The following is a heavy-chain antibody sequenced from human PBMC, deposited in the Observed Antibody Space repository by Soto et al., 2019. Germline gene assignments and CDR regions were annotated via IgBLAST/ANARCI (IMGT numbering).Heavy chain of an antibody. CDR1: GDSVSSNDAT. V-gene: IGHV6-1*01. J-gene: IGHJ4*02. CDR3: ARLVYDSSGYRPG. CDR2: TYYRSKWYI. D-gene: IGHD3-22*01. Sequence: SQTLSLTCAISGDSVSSNDATWDWITQYPSRGLEWLGRTYYRSKWYIDYAVSVKSRITINPDPSNNQLSLKLSSVTAADTAVNYCARLVYDSSGYRPGWGQGTLVTVSS.